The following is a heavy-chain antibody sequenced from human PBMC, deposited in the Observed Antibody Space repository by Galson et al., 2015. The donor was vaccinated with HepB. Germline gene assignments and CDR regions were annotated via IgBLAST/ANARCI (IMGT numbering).Heavy chain of an antibody. D-gene: IGHD3-22*01. CDR2: ISAYNGNT. J-gene: IGHJ3*02. V-gene: IGHV1-18*01. CDR1: GYTFTSYG. Sequence: SVKVSCKASGYTFTSYGISWVRQAPGQGLEWMGWISAYNGNTNYAQKLQGRVTMTTDTSTSTAYMELRSLRSDDTAVYYCARFRPSSASWYYYDSSANHPDAAFDIWGQGTMVTVSS. CDR3: ARFRPSSASWYYYDSSANHPDAAFDI.